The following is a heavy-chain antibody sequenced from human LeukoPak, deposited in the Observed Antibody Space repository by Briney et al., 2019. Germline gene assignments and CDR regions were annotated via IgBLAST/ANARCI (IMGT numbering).Heavy chain of an antibody. V-gene: IGHV4-34*01. CDR1: GGSFSGYY. Sequence: TSETLSLTCAVYGGSFSGYYWSWIRQPPGKGLEWIGEINHSGSTNYNPSLKSRVTISVDTSKNQFSLKLSSVTAADTAVYYCARGEGWLPSNFDYWGQGTLVTVSS. D-gene: IGHD6-19*01. CDR2: INHSGST. CDR3: ARGEGWLPSNFDY. J-gene: IGHJ4*02.